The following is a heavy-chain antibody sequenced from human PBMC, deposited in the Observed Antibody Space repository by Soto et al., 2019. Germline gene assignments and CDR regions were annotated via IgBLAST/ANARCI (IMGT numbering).Heavy chain of an antibody. D-gene: IGHD3-9*01. CDR3: VRDLGRYFRSGYMDL. V-gene: IGHV3-21*02. CDR2: INEDSTYI. J-gene: IGHJ6*03. CDR1: GFAFNTYS. Sequence: EVQLVESGGGRVKPGGSLRLSCTASGFAFNTYSMNWVRQAPGKGLEWVSSINEDSTYIYYADSLRGRITISRDNAKDSLFLQMNSLRPDDTAVYYCVRDLGRYFRSGYMDLWGDGATVTVSS.